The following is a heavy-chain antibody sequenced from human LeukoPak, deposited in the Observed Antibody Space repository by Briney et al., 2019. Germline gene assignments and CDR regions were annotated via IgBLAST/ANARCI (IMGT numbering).Heavy chain of an antibody. CDR3: ARDQYYGSGLKGAYYFDY. CDR2: ISSSGSTI. J-gene: IGHJ4*02. D-gene: IGHD3-10*01. CDR1: GFTFSDYY. Sequence: GGYLRLYCAASGFTFSDYYMSWLRQAPGKGLEWVSYISSSGSTIYYADSVKGRFTIYRDNAKNSLYLQMNSLRAEDTAVYYCARDQYYGSGLKGAYYFDYWGQGTLVTVSS. V-gene: IGHV3-11*01.